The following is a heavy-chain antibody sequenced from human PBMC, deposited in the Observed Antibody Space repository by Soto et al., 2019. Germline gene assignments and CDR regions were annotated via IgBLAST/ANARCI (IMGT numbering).Heavy chain of an antibody. CDR1: GLTVSINY. CDR3: ARGGAAAGFDP. V-gene: IGHV3-66*01. CDR2: IYGDGST. D-gene: IGHD6-13*01. J-gene: IGHJ5*02. Sequence: EVQLVESGGGLVQPGGSLRLSCAASGLTVSINYMSWVRQAPGKGLEWVSIIYGDGSTYYADSVKGRFTISRDNSKNTLYLQMNSLRAEDTAVYYCARGGAAAGFDPWGQGTLVTACS.